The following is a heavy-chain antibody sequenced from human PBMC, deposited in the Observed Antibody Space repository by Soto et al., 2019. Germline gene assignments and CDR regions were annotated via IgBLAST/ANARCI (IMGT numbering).Heavy chain of an antibody. Sequence: GGSLRLSCAASGFSMSDYWMSWVRQAPGKGLEWVANINQDGSVKYYVDSVKGRFTISRDYAKNSVYLQMNSLTAEDTAVYYCARAVAGASSYWGQGTVVTVSS. V-gene: IGHV3-7*01. J-gene: IGHJ4*02. D-gene: IGHD2-2*01. CDR3: ARAVAGASSY. CDR1: GFSMSDYW. CDR2: INQDGSVK.